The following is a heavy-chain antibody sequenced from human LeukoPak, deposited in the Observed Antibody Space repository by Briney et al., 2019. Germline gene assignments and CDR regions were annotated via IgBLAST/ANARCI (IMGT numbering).Heavy chain of an antibody. CDR3: ARGGMVRRVMGAFDI. J-gene: IGHJ3*02. Sequence: PGGSLRLSCAASGFTFSSYAMHWVRQAPGKGLEWVSGISWNGGITAYADSVKGRFTISRDNAKNSLYLQMNSLRAEDTAVFYCARGGMVRRVMGAFDIWGQGTLVTVSS. CDR2: ISWNGGIT. D-gene: IGHD3-10*01. CDR1: GFTFSSYA. V-gene: IGHV3-20*04.